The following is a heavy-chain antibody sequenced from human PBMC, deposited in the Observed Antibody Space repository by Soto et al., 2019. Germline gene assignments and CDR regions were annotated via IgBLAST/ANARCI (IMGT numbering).Heavy chain of an antibody. V-gene: IGHV3-30*18. J-gene: IGHJ4*02. CDR3: AKDRREQDYTYYFDY. CDR1: GFTFSSYG. Sequence: SGGSLRLSCAASGFTFSSYGMHWVRQAPGKGLEWVAVISYDGSNKYYADSVKGRFTISRDNSKNTLYLQMNSLRAEDTAVYYCAKDRREQDYTYYFDYWGQGTLVTVS. CDR2: ISYDGSNK. D-gene: IGHD4-4*01.